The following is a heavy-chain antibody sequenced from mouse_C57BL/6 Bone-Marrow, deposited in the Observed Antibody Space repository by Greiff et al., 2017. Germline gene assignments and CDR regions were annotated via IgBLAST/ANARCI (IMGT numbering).Heavy chain of an antibody. D-gene: IGHD3-2*02. CDR2: ISYDGSN. CDR1: GYSITSGYY. V-gene: IGHV3-6*01. Sequence: EVKLQESGPGLVKPSQSLSLTCSVTGYSITSGYYWNWIRQFPGNQLEWMGYISYDGSNNYNPSLKNRISITRDTSKNQFFLKLNSVTTEDTATYYCARGRAQAKDYAMDYWGQGTSVTVSS. J-gene: IGHJ4*01. CDR3: ARGRAQAKDYAMDY.